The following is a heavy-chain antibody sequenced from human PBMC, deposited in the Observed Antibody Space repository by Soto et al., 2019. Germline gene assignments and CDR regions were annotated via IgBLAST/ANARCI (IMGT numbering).Heavy chain of an antibody. CDR3: AKGGRSNGPNWFDP. Sequence: GGSLRLSGAAAGFTFIGDARSWFRQAPTKRLQCVSAIRATDASTYYADSVKGRFTLSRDKPKHTLYLQMNSLRAEGTAVYSCAKGGRSNGPNWFDPWRQGPLVTVSS. CDR1: GFTFIGDA. V-gene: IGHV3-23*01. D-gene: IGHD6-25*01. J-gene: IGHJ5*02. CDR2: IRATDAST.